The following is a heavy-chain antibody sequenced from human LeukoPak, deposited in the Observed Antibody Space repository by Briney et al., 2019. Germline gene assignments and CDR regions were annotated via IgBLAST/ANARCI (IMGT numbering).Heavy chain of an antibody. J-gene: IGHJ4*02. CDR2: ITPNNGYA. V-gene: IGHV1-18*01. CDR1: AYAFSNSG. Sequence: ASLKVSCKASAYAFSNSGINWVRQAPGQGLEWMGWITPNNGYAHYAQKLQGRVTMTTDTFTSTVYMELRSLRSDDTAVYYCARNKSTTLGDYWGQGTLVTVSS. CDR3: ARNKSTTLGDY. D-gene: IGHD2-2*01.